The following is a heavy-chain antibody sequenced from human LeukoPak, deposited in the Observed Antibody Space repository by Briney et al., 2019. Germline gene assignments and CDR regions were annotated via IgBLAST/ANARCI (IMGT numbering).Heavy chain of an antibody. D-gene: IGHD3-10*01. J-gene: IGHJ4*02. V-gene: IGHV4-34*01. CDR3: ARGRFRGGIDH. CDR2: INHSGST. CDR1: GGSFCGYY. Sequence: SETLSLTCAVYGGSFCGYYWSWIRQPPGKGLEWIGEINHSGSTNYNPSLKSRVTISVDTSKNQFSLKLSSVTAADTAVYYCARGRFRGGIDHWGQGTLVTVSS.